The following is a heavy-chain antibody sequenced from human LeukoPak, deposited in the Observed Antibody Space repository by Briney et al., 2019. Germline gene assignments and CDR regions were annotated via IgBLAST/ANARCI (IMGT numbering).Heavy chain of an antibody. CDR2: VDPEDGET. J-gene: IGHJ4*02. Sequence: ASVKVSCKVSGYTFTDYYMHWVPQAPGKGLEWMGLVDPEDGETIYAEKFQGRVTITADTSTDTAYMELSSLRSEDTAVYYCAHQTISFDYWGQGTLVTVSS. V-gene: IGHV1-69-2*01. CDR1: GYTFTDYY. CDR3: AHQTISFDY. D-gene: IGHD3-3*01.